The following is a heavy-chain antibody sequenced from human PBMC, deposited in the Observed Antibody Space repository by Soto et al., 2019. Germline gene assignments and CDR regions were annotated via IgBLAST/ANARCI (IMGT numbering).Heavy chain of an antibody. Sequence: QVQLVESGGGLVKPGGSLRLSCAASGFTFSDYYMSWIRQAPGKGLEWVSYISSSSSYTNYADSVKGRFTISRDNAKNSLYLQMNSRRGEDTTVYYCARDVDILNGAYAFDFWGQGTMVTVSS. J-gene: IGHJ3*01. CDR1: GFTFSDYY. CDR3: ARDVDILNGAYAFDF. V-gene: IGHV3-11*05. D-gene: IGHD3-9*01. CDR2: ISSSSSYT.